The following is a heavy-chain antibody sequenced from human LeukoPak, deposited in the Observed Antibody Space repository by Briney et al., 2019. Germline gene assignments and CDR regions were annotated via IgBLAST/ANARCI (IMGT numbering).Heavy chain of an antibody. J-gene: IGHJ5*02. CDR2: INPSGGTT. CDR3: ARARRAGGFDP. Sequence: ASVKVSCKASGYTFTGYYMHWERQAPGQGLEWMGIINPSGGTTSYAQRFQGRVTMTRDTSTSTVYMELSSLRSEDAAVYYCARARRAGGFDPWGQGTLVTVSS. V-gene: IGHV1-46*01. CDR1: GYTFTGYY.